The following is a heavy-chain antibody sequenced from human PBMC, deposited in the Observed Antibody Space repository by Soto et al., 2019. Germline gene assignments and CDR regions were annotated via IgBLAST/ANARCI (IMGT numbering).Heavy chain of an antibody. CDR1: GDSVSSNSAA. D-gene: IGHD3-10*01. CDR2: TYYRSKWYN. CDR3: ARDRQGITMVRGNYYYYGMDV. V-gene: IGHV6-1*01. Sequence: TLSLTCAISGDSVSSNSAAWNWIRQSPSRGLEWLGRTYYRSKWYNDYAVSVKSRITINPDTSKNQFSLQLNSVTPEDTAVYYCARDRQGITMVRGNYYYYGMDVWGQGTTVTVSS. J-gene: IGHJ6*02.